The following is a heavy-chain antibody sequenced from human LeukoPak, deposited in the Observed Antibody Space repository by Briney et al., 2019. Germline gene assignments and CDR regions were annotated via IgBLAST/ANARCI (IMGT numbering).Heavy chain of an antibody. CDR3: ARDFRGLSSIAVAGTYVPVGY. Sequence: GASVKVSCKASGYTFTGYYMHWVRQAPGQGLEWMGWINPNSGGTNYAQKFQGRVTMTRDTSISTAYMELSRLRSDDTAVYYCARDFRGLSSIAVAGTYVPVGYWGQGTLVTVSS. D-gene: IGHD6-19*01. CDR1: GYTFTGYY. V-gene: IGHV1-2*02. CDR2: INPNSGGT. J-gene: IGHJ4*02.